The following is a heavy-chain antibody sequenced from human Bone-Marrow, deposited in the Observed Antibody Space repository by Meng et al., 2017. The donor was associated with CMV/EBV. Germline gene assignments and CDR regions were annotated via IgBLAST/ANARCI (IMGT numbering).Heavy chain of an antibody. CDR2: ITCDGSNK. V-gene: IGHV3-30-3*01. CDR3: ARGTGLLWSTYGMDV. D-gene: IGHD3-10*01. Sequence: GESLKISCAASGFTFSSYAMHRVRQAPGKGLEWVAVITCDGSNKYYADSVKGRFTISRDNSKNTLYLQMNSLRAEDTAVYYCARGTGLLWSTYGMDVWGQGTTVTVSS. CDR1: GFTFSSYA. J-gene: IGHJ6*01.